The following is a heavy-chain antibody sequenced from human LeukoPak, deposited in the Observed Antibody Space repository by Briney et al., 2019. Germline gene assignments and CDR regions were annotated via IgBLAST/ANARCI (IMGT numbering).Heavy chain of an antibody. CDR3: ARLGAGPTYYDFWSGYSSFYFDY. V-gene: IGHV4-39*02. CDR2: ISSSGNT. J-gene: IGHJ4*02. CDR1: DGSTSSGNYY. Sequence: SETLSLTCTVSDGSTSSGNYYWGWIRQPPGKGLEWIGGISSSGNTYYNPSLKSRITISIDTSKNHFSLKLSSVTAADTAVYYCARLGAGPTYYDFWSGYSSFYFDYWGQGTLVTVSS. D-gene: IGHD3-3*01.